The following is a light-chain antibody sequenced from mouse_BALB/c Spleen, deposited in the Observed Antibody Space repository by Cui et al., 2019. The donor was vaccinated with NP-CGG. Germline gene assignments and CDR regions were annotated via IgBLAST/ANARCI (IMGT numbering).Light chain of an antibody. CDR2: GTN. CDR1: TGAVTTSNY. J-gene: IGLJ1*01. CDR3: ALWYSNHWL. Sequence: QAVLTLESALTTSPGETVTLTCRSSTGAVTTSNYANWVQEKPDHLFTGLIGGTNNRAPGVPARFSGSLIGDKASLTITGAQTEDEAIYFCALWYSNHWLFGGGTKLTVL. V-gene: IGLV1*01.